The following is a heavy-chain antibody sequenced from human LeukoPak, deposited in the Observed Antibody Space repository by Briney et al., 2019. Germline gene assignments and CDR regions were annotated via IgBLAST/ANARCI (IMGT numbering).Heavy chain of an antibody. CDR3: VRDRGYCSGGTCYALWDY. J-gene: IGHJ4*02. V-gene: IGHV3-7*01. CDR1: GFTFKDYW. Sequence: PGGSLRLSCAASGFTFKDYWMIWVRQAPGKGLEWVAHIKEDGGEKHYVDPVKGRFTISRDNAKNSLYLQMNSLRAEDTAMYYCVRDRGYCSGGTCYALWDYWGQGTLVTVSS. CDR2: IKEDGGEK. D-gene: IGHD2-15*01.